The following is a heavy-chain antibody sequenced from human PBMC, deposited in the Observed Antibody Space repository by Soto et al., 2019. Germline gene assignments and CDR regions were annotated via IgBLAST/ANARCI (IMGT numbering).Heavy chain of an antibody. CDR2: ISAYNGNT. J-gene: IGHJ6*02. CDR1: GYTFTSYG. V-gene: IGHV1-18*04. CDR3: ARGGVGYCSSTSRPKSSYYYYGMDV. D-gene: IGHD2-2*01. Sequence: XSVKVSCKASGYTFTSYGISWVRQAPGQGLEWMGWISAYNGNTNYAQKLQGRVTMTTDTSTSTAYMELRSLRSDDTAVYYCARGGVGYCSSTSRPKSSYYYYGMDVWGQGTTVTVSS.